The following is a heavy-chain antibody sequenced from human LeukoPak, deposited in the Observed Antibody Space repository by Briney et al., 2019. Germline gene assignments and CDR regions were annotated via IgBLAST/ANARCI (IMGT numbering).Heavy chain of an antibody. CDR3: ARGGVGCFDY. Sequence: GGSLRLSCAASGFTFTTYWIHWVRQVPGKGLVWVSHINSDGSSATYADSVKGRLTISRDNAKNTVYLQMNSLRAEDTAVYYCARGGVGCFDYWGQGALVTVSS. V-gene: IGHV3-74*01. D-gene: IGHD6-19*01. CDR1: GFTFTTYW. CDR2: INSDGSSA. J-gene: IGHJ4*02.